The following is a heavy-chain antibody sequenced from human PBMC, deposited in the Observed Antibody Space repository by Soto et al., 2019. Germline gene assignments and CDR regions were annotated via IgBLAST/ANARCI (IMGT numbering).Heavy chain of an antibody. D-gene: IGHD2-15*01. Sequence: SVKVSCKASGGTFSSYAISWVRQAPGQGLEWMGGIIPIFGTANYAQKFQGRVTITADKSTSTAYMELSSLRSEDTAVYYCARGVGFAGYCSGGSCESPYYYYYGMDAWGQGTTVTVSS. V-gene: IGHV1-69*06. CDR1: GGTFSSYA. CDR3: ARGVGFAGYCSGGSCESPYYYYYGMDA. CDR2: IIPIFGTA. J-gene: IGHJ6*02.